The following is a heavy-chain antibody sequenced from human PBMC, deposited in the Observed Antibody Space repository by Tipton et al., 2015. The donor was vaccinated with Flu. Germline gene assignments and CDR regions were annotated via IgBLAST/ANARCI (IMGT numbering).Heavy chain of an antibody. CDR3: TKDRNGEGYFDY. J-gene: IGHJ4*02. D-gene: IGHD4-17*01. CDR2: MYSAGNT. Sequence: QLVQSGGGLIQPGGSLRLSCAASGFSVSNNYLSWVRQAPGKGLEWVSVMYSAGNTDYADSVKGRFTISRDNSANTLYLQMNSLRVEDTAMYYCTKDRNGEGYFDYWGQGALVTVSS. V-gene: IGHV3-53*01. CDR1: GFSVSNNY.